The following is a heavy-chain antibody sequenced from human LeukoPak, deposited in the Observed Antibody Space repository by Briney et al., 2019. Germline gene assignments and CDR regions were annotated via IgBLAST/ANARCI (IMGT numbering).Heavy chain of an antibody. V-gene: IGHV5-10-1*01. Sequence: GESLKISCNGSGYXFTSYWIGWVRQMPGKGLEWMGRINPSDSYTNYSPSFQGHVTISADKSISTAYLQWSSLKASDTAMYYCARLATKPGYSSSWYFDYWGQGTLVTVSS. CDR1: GYXFTSYW. J-gene: IGHJ4*02. D-gene: IGHD6-13*01. CDR2: INPSDSYT. CDR3: ARLATKPGYSSSWYFDY.